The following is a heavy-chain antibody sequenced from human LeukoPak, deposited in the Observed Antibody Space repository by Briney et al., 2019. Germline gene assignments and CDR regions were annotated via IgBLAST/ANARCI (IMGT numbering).Heavy chain of an antibody. J-gene: IGHJ4*02. CDR3: VKESYDY. V-gene: IGHV3-23*01. D-gene: IGHD3-3*01. CDR1: GFIFSNYA. CDR2: LSGRGGST. Sequence: GGSLRLSCSASGFIFSNYAMMWIRQTPAKGLEWVSGLSGRGGSTNYAQSVKGRFTISRDNSRNTVYLHMDNLRAEDTAIYYCVKESYDYWGQGTLVTVSS.